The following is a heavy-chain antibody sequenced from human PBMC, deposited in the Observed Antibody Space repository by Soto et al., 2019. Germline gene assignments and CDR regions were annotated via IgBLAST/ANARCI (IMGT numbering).Heavy chain of an antibody. Sequence: SVKVSCKASGGTFSSYAISWVRQAPGQGLEWMGGIIPIFGTANYAQKFQGRVTITADESTSTAYMELSSLRSEDTAVYYCASTKRKGLTGDYVPYRSMDVWGQGTTVTVSS. V-gene: IGHV1-69*13. CDR3: ASTKRKGLTGDYVPYRSMDV. J-gene: IGHJ6*02. CDR2: IIPIFGTA. D-gene: IGHD4-17*01. CDR1: GGTFSSYA.